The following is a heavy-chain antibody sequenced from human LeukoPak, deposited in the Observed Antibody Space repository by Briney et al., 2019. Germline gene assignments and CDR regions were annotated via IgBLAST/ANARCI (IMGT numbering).Heavy chain of an antibody. Sequence: GGSLRLSCAASGFTFSSYWMHWVRQAPGKGLEWVSAISGSGGSTYYADSVKGRFTISRDNSKNTLYLQMNSLRAEDTAVYYCAKDIIRDYGSGITFDYWGQGTLVTVSS. V-gene: IGHV3-23*01. CDR1: GFTFSSYW. CDR2: ISGSGGST. CDR3: AKDIIRDYGSGITFDY. D-gene: IGHD3-10*01. J-gene: IGHJ4*02.